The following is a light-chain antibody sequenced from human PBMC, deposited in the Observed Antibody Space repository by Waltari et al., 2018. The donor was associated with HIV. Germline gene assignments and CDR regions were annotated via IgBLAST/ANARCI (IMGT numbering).Light chain of an antibody. Sequence: DIVMTQSPDSLAVSLGERATINCKSSQSILYRSRNKNYLAWYQQKPGQPPKLLIYWASTRESGVPDRFSGSGSGTDFTLTISSLQAEDVAVYYCQQYYSTPLTFVGGTKVEIK. CDR3: QQYYSTPLT. CDR2: WAS. CDR1: QSILYRSRNKNY. J-gene: IGKJ4*01. V-gene: IGKV4-1*01.